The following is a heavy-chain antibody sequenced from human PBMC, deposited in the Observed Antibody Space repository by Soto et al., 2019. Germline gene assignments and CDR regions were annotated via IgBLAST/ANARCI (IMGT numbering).Heavy chain of an antibody. CDR2: ICSGGST. V-gene: IGHV3-66*01. D-gene: IGHD6-19*01. J-gene: IGHJ4*02. CDR3: AIAAVAGYFDY. Sequence: GGSLRLSCAASGFTVSSNYMSWVRQAPGKGLEWVSVICSGGSTYYADSVKGRFTISRDNSKNTLYLQMNSLRAEDTAVYYCAIAAVAGYFDYWGQGTLVTVSS. CDR1: GFTVSSNY.